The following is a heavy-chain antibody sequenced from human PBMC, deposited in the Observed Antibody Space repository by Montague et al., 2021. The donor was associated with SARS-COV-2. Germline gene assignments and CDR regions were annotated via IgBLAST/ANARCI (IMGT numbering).Heavy chain of an antibody. V-gene: IGHV4-39*01. CDR3: ARPLVRGVPKAFDI. Sequence: SETLSLTCTVSGGSITRYYYWGWIRPAPGKGLEWVGNNYYSGTTFINPSLKSRVTISVDASKHQFSLNLTSVTAADTAVYYCARPLVRGVPKAFDIWGQGALVIVSS. CDR1: GGSITRYYY. CDR2: NYYSGTT. J-gene: IGHJ3*02. D-gene: IGHD3-10*01.